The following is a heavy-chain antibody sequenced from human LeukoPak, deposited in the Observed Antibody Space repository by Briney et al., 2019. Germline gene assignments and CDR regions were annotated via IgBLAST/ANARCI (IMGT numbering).Heavy chain of an antibody. CDR3: ATWGIAVAGTVGYYMDV. CDR2: FDPEDGET. CDR1: GYTLTELS. V-gene: IGHV1-24*01. D-gene: IGHD6-19*01. J-gene: IGHJ6*03. Sequence: ASVKVSCKVSGYTLTELSMHWVRQAPGKGLEWMGGFDPEDGETIYAQKFQGRVTMTEDTSTDTAYMELSSLRSEDTAVYYCATWGIAVAGTVGYYMDVWGKGTTVTVSS.